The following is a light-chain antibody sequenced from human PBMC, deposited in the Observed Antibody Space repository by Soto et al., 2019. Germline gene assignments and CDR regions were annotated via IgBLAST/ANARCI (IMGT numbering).Light chain of an antibody. J-gene: IGKJ2*01. CDR3: QHRSNWPRT. CDR1: QSVGTY. CDR2: DAP. Sequence: EIVLTQSPATLSLSPGERATLSCRASQSVGTYLAWYQQKPGQAPRLLIYDAPNRATGIPARFSGSGSGTDFTLTISSLEPEDFAVYYCQHRSNWPRTFGQGTKLEIK. V-gene: IGKV3-11*01.